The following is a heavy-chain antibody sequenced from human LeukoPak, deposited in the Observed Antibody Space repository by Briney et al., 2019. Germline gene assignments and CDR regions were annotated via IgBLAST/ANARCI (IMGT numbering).Heavy chain of an antibody. V-gene: IGHV3-48*04. CDR1: GFTFSSYS. J-gene: IGHJ6*02. CDR2: ISSSSSTI. D-gene: IGHD1-1*01. CDR3: ARDGEGTGTKDYYYYGMDV. Sequence: GGSLRLSCAASGFTFSSYSMNWVRQAPGKGLEWVSYISSSSSTIYYADSVKGRFTISRDNAKNSLYLQMNSLRAEDTAVYYCARDGEGTGTKDYYYYGMDVWGQGTTVTVSS.